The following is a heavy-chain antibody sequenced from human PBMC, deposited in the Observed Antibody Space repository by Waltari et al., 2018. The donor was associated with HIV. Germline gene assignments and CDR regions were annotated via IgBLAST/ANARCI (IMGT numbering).Heavy chain of an antibody. CDR2: IKDSGST. Sequence: QVQLQESGPGLVKPSETLSLTCNVSGDSITNFYWSWIRLSPEKALEWIGYIKDSGSTTYNPSLRSRVTISRDVSRNQYSLTMTSVTVADTAVYYCARHLSVRAVFDYWGQGTLVAVSS. J-gene: IGHJ4*02. CDR3: ARHLSVRAVFDY. V-gene: IGHV4-59*08. CDR1: GDSITNFY. D-gene: IGHD1-1*01.